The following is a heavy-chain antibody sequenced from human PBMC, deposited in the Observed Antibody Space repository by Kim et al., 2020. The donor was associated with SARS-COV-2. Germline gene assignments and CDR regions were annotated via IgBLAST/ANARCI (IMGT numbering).Heavy chain of an antibody. V-gene: IGHV3-21*01. CDR3: ASAALLSGYNWFYP. D-gene: IGHD3-22*01. CDR2: ISSSSSYI. CDR1: GFTFSSYS. Sequence: GGSLRLSCAASGFTFSSYSMNWVRQAPGKGLEWVSSISSSSSYIYYADSVKGRFTISSDNAKTPLYLQMNRLRAEDTADYYWASAALLSGYNWFYPWGQG. J-gene: IGHJ5*02.